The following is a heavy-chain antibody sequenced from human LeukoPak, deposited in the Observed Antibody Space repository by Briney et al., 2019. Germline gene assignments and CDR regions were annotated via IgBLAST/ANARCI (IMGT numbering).Heavy chain of an antibody. CDR1: GGSISSGGYY. Sequence: TSQTLSLACTVSGGSISSGGYYWSWIRQHPGKGLEWIGYIYYSGSTYYNPSLKSPVTISVDTSKNQFSLKLSSVTAADTAVYYCARVAYGDYLFDYWGQGTLVTVSS. CDR2: IYYSGST. V-gene: IGHV4-31*01. D-gene: IGHD4-17*01. CDR3: ARVAYGDYLFDY. J-gene: IGHJ4*02.